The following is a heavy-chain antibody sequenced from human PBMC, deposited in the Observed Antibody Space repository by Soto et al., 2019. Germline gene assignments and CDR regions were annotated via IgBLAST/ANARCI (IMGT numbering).Heavy chain of an antibody. CDR3: VHKGGGDRILDY. CDR2: IYWDDYK. CDR1: GFSLSTSGVG. D-gene: IGHD3-16*01. V-gene: IGHV2-5*02. J-gene: IGHJ4*02. Sequence: QITLKETGPALVKPTQTLTLTCTFSGFSLSTSGVGVGWIRQPPGEALEWLALIYWDDYKHFSPSLESRLTITKDTPKNQGVLTMTYMDPVDTATYYCVHKGGGDRILDYWGQGTLVTVSS.